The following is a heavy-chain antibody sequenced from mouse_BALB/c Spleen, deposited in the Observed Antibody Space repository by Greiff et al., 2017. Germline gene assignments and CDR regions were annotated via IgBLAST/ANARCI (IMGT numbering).Heavy chain of an antibody. CDR1: GFTFTDYY. CDR2: IRNKANGYTT. D-gene: IGHD2-4*01. Sequence: EVMLVESGGGLVQPGGSLRLSCATSGFTFTDYYMSWVRQPPGKALEWLGFIRNKANGYTTEYSASVKGRFTISRDNSQSILYLQMNTLRAEDSATYYCARDRGIDYVPFDYWGQGTTLTVSS. V-gene: IGHV7-3*02. J-gene: IGHJ2*01. CDR3: ARDRGIDYVPFDY.